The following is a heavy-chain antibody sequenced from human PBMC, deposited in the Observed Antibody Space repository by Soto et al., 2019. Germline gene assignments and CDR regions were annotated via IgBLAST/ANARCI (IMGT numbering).Heavy chain of an antibody. Sequence: VSCKASGYTFTAQYLHWVRKAPGEGLEWMGWINPITGATRYAQKFQGRVTMTRDTSMSTAYLEVRSLRPDDTAVYYCAKGDSSWVTWFDPWGQGTLVTVSS. D-gene: IGHD6-19*01. J-gene: IGHJ5*02. CDR2: INPITGAT. V-gene: IGHV1-2*02. CDR1: GYTFTAQY. CDR3: AKGDSSWVTWFDP.